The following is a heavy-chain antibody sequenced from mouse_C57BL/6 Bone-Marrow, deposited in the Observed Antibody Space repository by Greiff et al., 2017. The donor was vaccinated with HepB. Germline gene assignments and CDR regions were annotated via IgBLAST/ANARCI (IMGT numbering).Heavy chain of an antibody. CDR1: GFTFSDYY. CDR2: ISNGGGST. V-gene: IGHV5-12*01. Sequence: EVKLVESGGGLVQPGGSLKLSCAASGFTFSDYYMYWVRQTPEKRLEWVAYISNGGGSTYYPDTVKGRFTISRDNAKNTLYLQMSRLKFEDTAMYYCARHNWDDAMDYWGQGTSVTVSS. J-gene: IGHJ4*01. D-gene: IGHD4-1*01. CDR3: ARHNWDDAMDY.